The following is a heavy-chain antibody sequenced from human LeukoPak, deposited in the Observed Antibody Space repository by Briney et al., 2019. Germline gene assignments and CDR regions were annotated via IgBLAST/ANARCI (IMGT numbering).Heavy chain of an antibody. Sequence: PSETLSLTCAVYGGSFSGYYWSWIRQPPGKGLEWIGEINHSGSTNYNPSLKSRVTISVDTSKNQIALKLSPVTAADTAVYYCARGRRWPQSTWGAVSYAFDIWGQGTMVTVSS. CDR1: GGSFSGYY. CDR2: INHSGST. J-gene: IGHJ3*02. D-gene: IGHD5-24*01. CDR3: ARGRRWPQSTWGAVSYAFDI. V-gene: IGHV4-34*01.